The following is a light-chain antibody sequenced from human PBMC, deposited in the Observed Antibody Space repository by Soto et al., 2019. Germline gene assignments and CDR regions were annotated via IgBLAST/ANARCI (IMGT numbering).Light chain of an antibody. CDR1: QSVSNN. V-gene: IGKV3-15*01. Sequence: EIVLTQSPATLSLSRRETATLSCRAIQSVSNNYLAWYQQKPGQAPRLIMFPTSTRATGVPARFSGSGSETDFNLTISSLQSEDFAVYYCQQYNNWPRATFGGGTKVDNK. J-gene: IGKJ4*01. CDR3: QQYNNWPRAT. CDR2: PTS.